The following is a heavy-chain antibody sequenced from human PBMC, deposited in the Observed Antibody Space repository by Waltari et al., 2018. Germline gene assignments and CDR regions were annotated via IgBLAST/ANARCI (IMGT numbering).Heavy chain of an antibody. V-gene: IGHV4-39*07. D-gene: IGHD2-15*01. CDR1: GGSISSSSYY. Sequence: QLQLQESGPGLVKPSETLSLTCTVSGGSISSSSYYWGWIRQPPGKGLEWIGSIYYSGSTYYNPALKSRVTISVDTSKNQFSLKLSSVTAADTAVEYCARSQDIVVVVAATRGDAFDIWGQGTMVTVSS. J-gene: IGHJ3*02. CDR2: IYYSGST. CDR3: ARSQDIVVVVAATRGDAFDI.